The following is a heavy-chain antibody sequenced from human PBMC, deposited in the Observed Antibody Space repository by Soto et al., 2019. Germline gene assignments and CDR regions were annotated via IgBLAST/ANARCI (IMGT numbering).Heavy chain of an antibody. CDR3: ARLGFWSGSYYFYYGMDV. J-gene: IGHJ6*02. CDR1: GYTFTSYG. Sequence: ASVKVSCKASGYTFTSYGISWVRQAPGQGLEWMGWISAYNGDTNYAQKLQGRVTMTTDTSTSTAYMELRSLRSDDTAVYYCARLGFWSGSYYFYYGMDVWGQGTTVTVSS. D-gene: IGHD3-3*01. CDR2: ISAYNGDT. V-gene: IGHV1-18*04.